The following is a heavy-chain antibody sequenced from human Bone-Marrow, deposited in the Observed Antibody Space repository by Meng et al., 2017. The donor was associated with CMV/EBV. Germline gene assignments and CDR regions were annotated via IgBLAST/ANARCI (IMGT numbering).Heavy chain of an antibody. D-gene: IGHD6-19*01. J-gene: IGHJ5*02. CDR1: GSFSGYY. Sequence: GSFSGYYWSWIRQPPGKGLEWIGEINHSGSTNYNPYIKSRVTISVDTSKNQFSLKLSSVTAADTAVYYCARGQDSSGWHPAGCWFDPWGQGTLVTVSS. V-gene: IGHV4-34*01. CDR3: ARGQDSSGWHPAGCWFDP. CDR2: INHSGST.